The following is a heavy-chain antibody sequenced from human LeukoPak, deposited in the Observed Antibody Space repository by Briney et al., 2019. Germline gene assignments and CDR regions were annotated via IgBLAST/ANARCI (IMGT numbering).Heavy chain of an antibody. Sequence: GASVKVSCKASGYTFTSYGISWVRQAPGQGLEWMGWISAYNGNTNYAQKLQGRVTMTTDTSTSAAYMELRSLRSDDTAVYYCARGVDSSGYSALDAFDIWGQGTMVTVSS. D-gene: IGHD3-22*01. J-gene: IGHJ3*02. CDR3: ARGVDSSGYSALDAFDI. CDR2: ISAYNGNT. V-gene: IGHV1-18*01. CDR1: GYTFTSYG.